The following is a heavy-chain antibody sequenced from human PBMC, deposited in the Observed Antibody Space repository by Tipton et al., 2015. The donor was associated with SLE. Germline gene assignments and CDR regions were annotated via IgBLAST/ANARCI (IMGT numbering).Heavy chain of an antibody. V-gene: IGHV4-61*02. J-gene: IGHJ4*02. CDR1: GDSISSGTYY. CDR3: ASLTGNLYYFDY. CDR2: TYPSGST. D-gene: IGHD7-27*01. Sequence: TLSLTCSVSGDSISSGTYYWSWVRQPAGKGLEWIGRTYPSGSTNYNPSLKSRLTISVDTSKNQFSLKLSSVTAADTAVYYCASLTGNLYYFDYWGQGTLVTVSS.